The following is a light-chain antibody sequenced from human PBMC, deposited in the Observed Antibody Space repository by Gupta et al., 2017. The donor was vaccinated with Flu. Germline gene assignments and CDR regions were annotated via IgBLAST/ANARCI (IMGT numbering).Light chain of an antibody. V-gene: IGKV1-39*01. Sequence: GDRVTITCRTSEIINTYLNWYQQKPGKAPKLLIYVASHLQSGVPSRFSDSGSGTDFTLTISNIQLEDFATYYCQQSQSTWLTFGGGTKVEI. J-gene: IGKJ4*01. CDR3: QQSQSTWLT. CDR2: VAS. CDR1: EIINTY.